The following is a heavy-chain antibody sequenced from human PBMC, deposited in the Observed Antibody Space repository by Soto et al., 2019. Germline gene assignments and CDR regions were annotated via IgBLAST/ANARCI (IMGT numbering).Heavy chain of an antibody. CDR1: GGSIKNYY. CDR3: ARDREVWLGGWGFDP. Sequence: KPSETLSLTCSVSGGSIKNYYWNWIRRAPGKGLEWIGYIYYSGSTNYHPSLRGRVTISVDTSKNQFSLKLTSVTAADTAVYYCARDREVWLGGWGFDPWGQGALVTVSS. CDR2: IYYSGST. D-gene: IGHD3-10*01. J-gene: IGHJ5*02. V-gene: IGHV4-59*13.